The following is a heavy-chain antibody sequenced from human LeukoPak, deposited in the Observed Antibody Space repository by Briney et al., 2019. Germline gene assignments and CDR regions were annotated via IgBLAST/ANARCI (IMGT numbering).Heavy chain of an antibody. J-gene: IGHJ4*02. Sequence: PSETLSLTCTVSGASISSYYWSWIRQPPGKGLEWIGYIYYSGSTNYNPSLKSRVTVSVDTSKNQFSLKLSSVTAADTAVYYCARETYSSGWYFDYWGQGTLVTVSS. V-gene: IGHV4-59*01. CDR1: GASISSYY. D-gene: IGHD6-19*01. CDR2: IYYSGST. CDR3: ARETYSSGWYFDY.